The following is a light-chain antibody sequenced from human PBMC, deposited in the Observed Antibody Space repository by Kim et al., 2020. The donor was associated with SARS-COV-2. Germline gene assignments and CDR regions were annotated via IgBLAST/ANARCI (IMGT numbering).Light chain of an antibody. J-gene: IGLJ3*02. CDR1: SLRSYY. CDR3: NSRDSSGNHWV. CDR2: GKN. Sequence: LGQTRRIKCQGDSLRSYYANSYKKKPGQAPVLVIYGKNNRPSWIPDRFSGSSAGNTASLTITGAQAEDEADYYGNSRDSSGNHWVFGGGTQLTVL. V-gene: IGLV3-19*01.